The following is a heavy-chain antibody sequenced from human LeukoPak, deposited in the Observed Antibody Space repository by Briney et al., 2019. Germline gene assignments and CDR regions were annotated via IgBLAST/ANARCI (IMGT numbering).Heavy chain of an antibody. Sequence: SETLSLTCAVYGGSFSGYYWSWIRQPPGKGLEWIGEINHSGSTNYNPSLKSRVTISVDTSKNQFSLKPSSVTAADTAVYYCARGRYSGYDSPFMDYWGQGTLVTVSS. CDR2: INHSGST. D-gene: IGHD5-12*01. CDR3: ARGRYSGYDSPFMDY. J-gene: IGHJ4*02. CDR1: GGSFSGYY. V-gene: IGHV4-34*01.